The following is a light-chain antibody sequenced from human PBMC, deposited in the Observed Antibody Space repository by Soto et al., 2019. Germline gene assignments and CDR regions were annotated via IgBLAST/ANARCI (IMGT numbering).Light chain of an antibody. J-gene: IGKJ3*01. Sequence: DIQLTQSPSSLSASVGDRVTITCQASQAISNYLNWYQQKPGKAPKLLIYDASNLKTGVPSRFSGSGSGTYFSFTISSLQPEDIGTYYCQHYDILPTFGPGTKVN. V-gene: IGKV1-33*01. CDR1: QAISNY. CDR3: QHYDILPT. CDR2: DAS.